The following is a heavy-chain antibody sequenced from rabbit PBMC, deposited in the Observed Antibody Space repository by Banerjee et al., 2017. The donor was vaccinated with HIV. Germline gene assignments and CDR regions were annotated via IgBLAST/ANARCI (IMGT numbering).Heavy chain of an antibody. CDR1: GFTISSYH. Sequence: QEQLEESGGDLVKPGASLTLTCTASGFTISSYHMCWVRQAPGKGLEWIACNYVGITGSSGSTYYASWAKGRFTISKTSSTTVTLQMTSLTAADTATYFCARDGGYVTYGLNLWGPGTLVTVS. CDR2: NYVGITGSSGST. J-gene: IGHJ4*01. CDR3: ARDGGYVTYGLNL. V-gene: IGHV1S45*01. D-gene: IGHD1-1*01.